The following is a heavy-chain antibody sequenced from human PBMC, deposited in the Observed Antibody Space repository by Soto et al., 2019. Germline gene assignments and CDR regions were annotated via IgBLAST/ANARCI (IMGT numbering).Heavy chain of an antibody. D-gene: IGHD6-13*01. CDR1: GGSISSSSYY. V-gene: IGHV4-39*01. Sequence: SETLSLTCTVSGGSISSSSYYWGWIRQPPGKGLEWIGSIYYSGSTYYNPSLKSRVTISVDTSKNQFSLKLSSVTAADTAVYYCARRIAAAVFKNWGQGTMVTVSS. CDR3: ARRIAAAVFKN. CDR2: IYYSGST. J-gene: IGHJ3*01.